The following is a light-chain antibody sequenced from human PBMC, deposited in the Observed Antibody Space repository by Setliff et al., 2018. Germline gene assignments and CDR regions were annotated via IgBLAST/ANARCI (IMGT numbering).Light chain of an antibody. J-gene: IGLJ1*01. CDR3: SSYTSSSTDV. CDR2: DVS. Sequence: QSALAQPRSVSGSPGQSVTISCTGTSSDVGGYNYVSWCQQHPGKAPKLMIYDVSKRPSGVSNRFSGSKSGNTASLTISGLQAEDEADYYCSSYTSSSTDVFGTGTKGTVL. CDR1: SSDVGGYNY. V-gene: IGLV2-11*01.